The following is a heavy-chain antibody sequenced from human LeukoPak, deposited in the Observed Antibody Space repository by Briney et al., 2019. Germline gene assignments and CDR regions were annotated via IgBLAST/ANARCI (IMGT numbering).Heavy chain of an antibody. J-gene: IGHJ4*02. CDR1: GFPVSSIF. D-gene: IGHD6-19*01. CDR2: MFSGGTT. V-gene: IGHV3-53*01. CDR3: ARGAGSGWPLDK. Sequence: PGGSLRLSCAVSGFPVSSIFMSWVRQAPGKGLQSVSIMFSGGTTDYADSVRGRFSISRDSSQNTVSLQMNSLRVEDTAVYYCARGAGSGWPLDKWGQGTLVTVSS.